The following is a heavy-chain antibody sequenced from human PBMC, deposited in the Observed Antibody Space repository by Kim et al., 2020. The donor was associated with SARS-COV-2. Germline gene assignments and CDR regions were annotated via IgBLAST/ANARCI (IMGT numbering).Heavy chain of an antibody. V-gene: IGHV4-28*01. J-gene: IGHJ4*02. CDR3: VKMISSGGSYYFGY. CDR2: IYYSGST. D-gene: IGHD3-16*01. CDR1: GYSISRSNW. Sequence: SETLSLTCAVSGYSISRSNWWVWIRQPPGKELELIGYIYYSGSTYYNPSLKSRLTMSVATSKNQFSLTLSYVTAGDTAVYYCVKMISSGGSYYFGYWGQGTLVTVSS.